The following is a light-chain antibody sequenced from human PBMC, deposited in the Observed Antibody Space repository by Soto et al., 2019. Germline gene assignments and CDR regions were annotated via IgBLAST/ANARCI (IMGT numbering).Light chain of an antibody. Sequence: QSALTQPASVSGSPGQSITISCTGTSSDVGSYNLVSWYQQHPGKAPKLLIYEGNKRPSGVSDGFSGSKSGNTASLTISGLRAEDEDDYYCCSYAGGSTYVFGSGTKLTVL. J-gene: IGLJ6*01. CDR1: SSDVGSYNL. CDR2: EGN. CDR3: CSYAGGSTYV. V-gene: IGLV2-23*01.